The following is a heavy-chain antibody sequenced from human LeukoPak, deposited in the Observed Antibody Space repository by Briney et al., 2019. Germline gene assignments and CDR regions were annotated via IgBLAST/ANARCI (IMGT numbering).Heavy chain of an antibody. D-gene: IGHD3-10*01. J-gene: IGHJ5*02. V-gene: IGHV3-23*01. CDR3: ARDAKYYYGSGSYSVNWFDP. Sequence: GGSLRLSCAASGFTFSSYAMSWVRQAPGKGLEWVSAISGSGGSTYYADSVKGRFTISRDNSKNTLYLQMNSLRAEGTAVYYCARDAKYYYGSGSYSVNWFDPWGQGTLVTVSS. CDR1: GFTFSSYA. CDR2: ISGSGGST.